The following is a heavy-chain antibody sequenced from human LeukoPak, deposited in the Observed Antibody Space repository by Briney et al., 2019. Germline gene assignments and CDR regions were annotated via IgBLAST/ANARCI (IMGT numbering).Heavy chain of an antibody. V-gene: IGHV4-61*02. Sequence: SETLSLTCTVSGGSISSGSYYWSWIRQPAVKGLEWIGRIYTSGSTNYNPSLKSRVTISVDTSKNQFSLKLSSVTAADSAVYYCARDTDYFDYWGQGTLVTVSS. CDR1: GGSISSGSYY. CDR2: IYTSGST. CDR3: ARDTDYFDY. J-gene: IGHJ4*02.